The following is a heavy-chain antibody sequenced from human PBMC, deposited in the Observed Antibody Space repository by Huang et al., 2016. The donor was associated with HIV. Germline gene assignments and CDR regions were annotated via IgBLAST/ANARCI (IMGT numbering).Heavy chain of an antibody. Sequence: QVQLVQSGAEVKKPGASVKVSCKASGYTFTNYAINWVRQAPGQSLEWMGWISCDNGKTNEAQKVQGRFTMTKDTSTSTAYMELRSLISDDTAVYYCARERYYYDRSGYYTPVEYFHHWGQGTLVTVSS. CDR3: ARERYYYDRSGYYTPVEYFHH. J-gene: IGHJ1*01. CDR2: ISCDNGKT. D-gene: IGHD3-22*01. CDR1: GYTFTNYA. V-gene: IGHV1-18*01.